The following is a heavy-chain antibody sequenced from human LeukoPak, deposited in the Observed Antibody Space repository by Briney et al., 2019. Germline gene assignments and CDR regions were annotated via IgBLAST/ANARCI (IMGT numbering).Heavy chain of an antibody. CDR3: ARGRRWLRFSFDY. V-gene: IGHV4-34*01. CDR1: GGSFSAYY. D-gene: IGHD5-12*01. CDR2: INHSGST. Sequence: SETLSLTCAVYGGSFSAYYWSWIRQPPGKGLEWMGEINHSGSTNYNPSLKSRVTISVDTSKNQFSLKLSSVTAADTAVYYCARGRRWLRFSFDYWGQGTLVTVSS. J-gene: IGHJ4*02.